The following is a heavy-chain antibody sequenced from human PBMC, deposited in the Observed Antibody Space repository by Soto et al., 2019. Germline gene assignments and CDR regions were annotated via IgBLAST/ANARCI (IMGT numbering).Heavy chain of an antibody. CDR2: IDPEDAEM. CDR1: GDTLTELY. D-gene: IGHD4-4*01. J-gene: IGHJ4*02. CDR3: ARVRETYSNYPYY. Sequence: GASVKVSCKVYGDTLTELYIHWVRQAPGKGLEWLGGIDPEDAEMISAQKFRGRVTMTEDTSTNTAYMTLTSLRSEDTAMYYCARVRETYSNYPYYWGQGTLVTVSS. V-gene: IGHV1-24*01.